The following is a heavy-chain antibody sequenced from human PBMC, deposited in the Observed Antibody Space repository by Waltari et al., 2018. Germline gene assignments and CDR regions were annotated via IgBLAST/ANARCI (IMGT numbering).Heavy chain of an antibody. CDR1: GGTFSSYA. J-gene: IGHJ4*02. Sequence: QVQLVQSGAEVKKPGSSVKVSCKASGGTFSSYAISWVRQAPGQGLEWMGGIIPIFGTANDAQKFQGRVTITADESTSTAYMELSSLRSEDTAVYYCARDLGPNDSSGYYPDDYWGQGTLVTVSS. CDR3: ARDLGPNDSSGYYPDDY. V-gene: IGHV1-69*13. CDR2: IIPIFGTA. D-gene: IGHD3-22*01.